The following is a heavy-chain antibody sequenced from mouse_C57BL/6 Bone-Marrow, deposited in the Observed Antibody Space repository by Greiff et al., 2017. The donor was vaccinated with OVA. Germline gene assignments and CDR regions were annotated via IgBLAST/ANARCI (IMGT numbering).Heavy chain of an antibody. Sequence: VQLQQSGAELVKPGASVKISCKAFGYAFSSYWMNWVKQRPGKGLEWIGQIYPGDGDTNYNGKFKGKATLTADKSSSTAYMQLSSLTSEDSAVYFCARDGDYGNPYAMDYWGQGTSVTVSS. J-gene: IGHJ4*01. CDR3: ARDGDYGNPYAMDY. D-gene: IGHD2-1*01. CDR2: IYPGDGDT. V-gene: IGHV1-80*01. CDR1: GYAFSSYW.